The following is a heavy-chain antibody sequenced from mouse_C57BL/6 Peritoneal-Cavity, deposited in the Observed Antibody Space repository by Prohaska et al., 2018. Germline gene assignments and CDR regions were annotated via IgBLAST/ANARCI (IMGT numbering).Heavy chain of an antibody. D-gene: IGHD2-5*01. J-gene: IGHJ4*01. CDR3: ARDYSNYYTIDY. CDR2: INPNYGTT. Sequence: GKSLEWIGVINPNYGTTSYNQKFKGKATLTVDQSSSTAYMQLNSLTSEDSAVHYCARDYSNYYTIDYCSQGTSVTVSS. V-gene: IGHV1-39*01.